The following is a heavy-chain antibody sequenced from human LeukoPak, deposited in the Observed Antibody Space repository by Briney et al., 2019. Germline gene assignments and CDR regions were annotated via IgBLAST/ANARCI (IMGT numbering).Heavy chain of an antibody. V-gene: IGHV1-2*02. Sequence: GESLKISCKASGYTFTGYYIHWVRQAPGQGLEWMGWINPNSGGTNYAQKFQGRVPMTRDTSISTAYMELSRLRSDDTAVYYCARANFPYYYDSNGLNAFNIWGQGTMVTVSS. J-gene: IGHJ3*02. D-gene: IGHD3-22*01. CDR1: GYTFTGYY. CDR3: ARANFPYYYDSNGLNAFNI. CDR2: INPNSGGT.